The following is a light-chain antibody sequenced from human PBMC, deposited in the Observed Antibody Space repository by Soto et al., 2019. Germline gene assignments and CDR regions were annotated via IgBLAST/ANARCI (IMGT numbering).Light chain of an antibody. Sequence: DIQMTQSPSSLSASVGDRVTITCRASQGIGNALVWYQQKSGKAPERLISAASTLQRGVPSRFSGSGSGAQFTLAISGLQPEDFATYYCLQHDNYPPTFGRGTRVE. J-gene: IGKJ1*01. CDR2: AAS. CDR3: LQHDNYPPT. CDR1: QGIGNA. V-gene: IGKV1-17*01.